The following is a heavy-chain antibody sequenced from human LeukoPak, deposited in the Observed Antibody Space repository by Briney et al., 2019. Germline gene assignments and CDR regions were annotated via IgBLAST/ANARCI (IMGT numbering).Heavy chain of an antibody. D-gene: IGHD3-10*01. CDR1: GFTFSSYG. J-gene: IGHJ4*02. Sequence: GGSLRLPCAASGFTFSSYGMHWVRQAPGKGLEWVAFIRYDGSNKYYADSVKGRFTISRDNSKNTLYLQMNSLRAEDTAVYYCAKARGAGSMVRGVITNWGQGTLVTVSS. CDR3: AKARGAGSMVRGVITN. CDR2: IRYDGSNK. V-gene: IGHV3-30*02.